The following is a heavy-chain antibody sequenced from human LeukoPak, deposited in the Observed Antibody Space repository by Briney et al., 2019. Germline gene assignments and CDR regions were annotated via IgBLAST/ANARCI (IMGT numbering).Heavy chain of an antibody. CDR3: ARGDGYNYSRDY. V-gene: IGHV4-34*01. D-gene: IGHD5-24*01. J-gene: IGHJ4*02. Sequence: PSETLSLTCAVYGGSFSGYYWSWIRQPPGKGLEWIGEINHSGSTNYNPSLKSRVTISVDTSKNQFSLKLSSVTAADTAVYYCARGDGYNYSRDYWGQGTLVTVSS. CDR1: GGSFSGYY. CDR2: INHSGST.